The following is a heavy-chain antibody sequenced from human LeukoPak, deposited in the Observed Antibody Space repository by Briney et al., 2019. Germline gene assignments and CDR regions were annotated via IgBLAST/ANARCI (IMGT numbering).Heavy chain of an antibody. D-gene: IGHD1-26*01. J-gene: IGHJ3*02. V-gene: IGHV3-23*01. CDR1: GFTFSSYS. Sequence: PGGSLRLSCEASGFTFSSYSMNWVRQAPGKGLEWVSAISGSGGSTYYADSVKGRFTISRDNSKNTLYLQMNSLRAEDTAVYYCAKDPYNSGSPDAFDIWGQGTMVTVSS. CDR3: AKDPYNSGSPDAFDI. CDR2: ISGSGGST.